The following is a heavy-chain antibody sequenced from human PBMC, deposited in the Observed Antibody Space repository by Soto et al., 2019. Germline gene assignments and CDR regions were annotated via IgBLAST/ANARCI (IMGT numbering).Heavy chain of an antibody. CDR3: ASDKITGLFDY. J-gene: IGHJ4*02. Sequence: PSETLSLTCTVSGCSISSYYWSWIRQPPGKGLEWIGYIYYSGSTNYNPSLKSRVTISVDTSKNQFSLKLTSVTAADTAVYYCASDKITGLFDYWGQGTLVTVS. CDR1: GCSISSYY. D-gene: IGHD1-1*01. V-gene: IGHV4-59*12. CDR2: IYYSGST.